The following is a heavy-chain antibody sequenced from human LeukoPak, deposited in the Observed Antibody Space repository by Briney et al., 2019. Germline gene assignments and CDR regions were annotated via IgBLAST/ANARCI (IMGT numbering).Heavy chain of an antibody. Sequence: ETLSLTCTVSGDSINSYYWTWIRQAPGKGLEWIGYIYYTGSTNYSPSLKSRVSISIDPSKNQFSLKLTSVTAADTAVYYCARDPTYWGQGIXVTVS. J-gene: IGHJ4*02. CDR1: GDSINSYY. CDR2: IYYTGST. V-gene: IGHV4-59*01. CDR3: ARDPTY.